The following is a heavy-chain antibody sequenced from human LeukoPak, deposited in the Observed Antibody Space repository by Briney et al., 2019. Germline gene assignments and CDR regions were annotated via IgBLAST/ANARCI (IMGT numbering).Heavy chain of an antibody. V-gene: IGHV1-24*01. J-gene: IGHJ5*02. D-gene: IGHD5-12*01. CDR2: FDPEDCET. Sequence: ASVKVSCKVSGYTLTELSMHWVRQAPGKGLEWMGGFDPEDCETIYAQKFQGRVTMTEDTSTDTAYMELSSLRSEDTAVYYCATALGGYDGWFDPWGQGTLVTVSS. CDR1: GYTLTELS. CDR3: ATALGGYDGWFDP.